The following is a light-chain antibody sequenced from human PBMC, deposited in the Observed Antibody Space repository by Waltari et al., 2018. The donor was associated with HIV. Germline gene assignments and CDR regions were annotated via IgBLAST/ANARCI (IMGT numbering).Light chain of an antibody. CDR2: LGS. CDR1: QSLLHSNGYNY. V-gene: IGKV2-28*01. Sequence: DIVMTKSPLSPPATPGEPASSSCQPSQSLLHSNGYNYLDWYLQKPGQSPQLLIYLGSNRASGVPDRFSGSGSGTDYTLKISSVESEDVGIYYCMQALQTPRTFGQGTKLEIK. CDR3: MQALQTPRT. J-gene: IGKJ2*01.